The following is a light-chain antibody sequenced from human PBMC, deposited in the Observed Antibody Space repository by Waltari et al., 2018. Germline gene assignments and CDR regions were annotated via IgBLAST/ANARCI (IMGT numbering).Light chain of an antibody. Sequence: EIVLTQSPGTLSLSPGQGATLSCRASQSIGSNYLAWYQQKPGQAPKLLIYGASSRATGIPDKFTGSGSGTDFTLTISRLEPEDFAVHYCQQSANSLTFGGGTKVEI. CDR1: QSIGSNY. V-gene: IGKV3-20*01. CDR2: GAS. J-gene: IGKJ4*01. CDR3: QQSANSLT.